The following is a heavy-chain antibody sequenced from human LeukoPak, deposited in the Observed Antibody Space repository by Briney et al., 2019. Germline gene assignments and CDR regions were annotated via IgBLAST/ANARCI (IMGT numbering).Heavy chain of an antibody. J-gene: IGHJ4*02. CDR3: ARDPTTQTFDY. CDR2: ISTYNGNT. Sequence: ASVKVSCKAAGYSFTSYGISWVRQAPGQGLEWMGWISTYNGNTNYAQKLQGRVTMTTDTSTTTAYMELRSLTSDDTAVYYCARDPTTQTFDYWGQGTLVTVSS. CDR1: GYSFTSYG. V-gene: IGHV1-18*01. D-gene: IGHD4-11*01.